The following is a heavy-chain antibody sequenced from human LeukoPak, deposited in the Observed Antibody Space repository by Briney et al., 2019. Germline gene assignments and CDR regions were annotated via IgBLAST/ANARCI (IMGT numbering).Heavy chain of an antibody. CDR1: GGSISSSSYY. Sequence: SETLSLTCTVSGGSISSSSYYWGWIRQPPGKGLEWIGYIYYSGSTNYNPSLKSRVTISVDTSKNQFSLKLSSVTAADTAVYYCATHLYSSSSFDYWGQGTLVTVSS. J-gene: IGHJ4*02. D-gene: IGHD6-6*01. CDR2: IYYSGST. CDR3: ATHLYSSSSFDY. V-gene: IGHV4-61*05.